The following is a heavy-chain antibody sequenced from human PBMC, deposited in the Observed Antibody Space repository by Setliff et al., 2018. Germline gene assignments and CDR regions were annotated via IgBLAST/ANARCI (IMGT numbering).Heavy chain of an antibody. Sequence: PSETLSLTCSVSGDSMSFSYWSWIRQPPGKGLEWIGYIYYSGSTDSHPSLKSRVSISIDTSKNQFSLKLNSVTAADMAVYYCARAPDYWGQGILVTVSS. CDR3: ARAPDY. CDR2: IYYSGST. V-gene: IGHV4-59*12. CDR1: GDSMSFSY. J-gene: IGHJ4*02.